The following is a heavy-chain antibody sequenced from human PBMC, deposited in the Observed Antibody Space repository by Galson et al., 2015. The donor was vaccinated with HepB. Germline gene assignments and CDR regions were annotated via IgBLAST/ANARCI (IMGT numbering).Heavy chain of an antibody. J-gene: IGHJ5*02. CDR3: ARGGGSDYGDYSSVRDWFDP. CDR1: GYTFTSYG. D-gene: IGHD4-17*01. V-gene: IGHV1-46*01. CDR2: INPNGGST. Sequence: SVKVSCKASGYTFTSYGMHWVRQAPGQGLEWMGIINPNGGSTSYAQKFQGRVTMTRDTSTSTVYMELSSLRSEDTAVYYCARGGGSDYGDYSSVRDWFDPWGQGTLVTASP.